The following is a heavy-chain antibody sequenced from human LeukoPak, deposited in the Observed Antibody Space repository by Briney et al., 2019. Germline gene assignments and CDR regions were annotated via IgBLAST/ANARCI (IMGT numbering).Heavy chain of an antibody. Sequence: SETLSLTCTVSGGAISSYYWSWIRQPPGKGLECLGCIYHSGIINYNPSLNSRVTISLDTSKSQFSLKLTSVTAADAAVYYCARALLPADLGLFDSWGQGILVTVSS. CDR3: ARALLPADLGLFDS. D-gene: IGHD2-2*01. J-gene: IGHJ5*01. CDR1: GGAISSYY. V-gene: IGHV4-59*01. CDR2: IYHSGII.